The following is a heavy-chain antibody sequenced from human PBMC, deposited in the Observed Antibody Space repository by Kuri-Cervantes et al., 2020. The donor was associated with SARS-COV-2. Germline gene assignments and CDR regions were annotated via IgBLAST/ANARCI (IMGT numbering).Heavy chain of an antibody. V-gene: IGHV3-33*01. J-gene: IGHJ5*02. Sequence: GESLKISCAASGFTFSSYGMHWVRQAPGKGLEWVAVIWYDGSNKYYADSVKGRFTISRDNSKNTLYLQMNSLRAEDTAVYYCARPYSGYANWNNWFDLWGQGTLVTVSS. CDR1: GFTFSSYG. D-gene: IGHD5-12*01. CDR2: IWYDGSNK. CDR3: ARPYSGYANWNNWFDL.